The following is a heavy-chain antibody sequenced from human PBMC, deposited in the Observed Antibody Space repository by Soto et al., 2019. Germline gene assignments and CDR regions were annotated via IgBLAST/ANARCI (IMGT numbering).Heavy chain of an antibody. CDR1: GASISRDH. J-gene: IGHJ4*02. Sequence: QVQLQESGPELVKASETLSLTCSVSGASISRDHWNWIRQPPGKGLEWIGDYSGSTNYNPSLKSRPTISVDTSKNKFSLTLKSVTAADTAVYFCATYFTGAGGRGNWGQGTLVTVSS. V-gene: IGHV4-59*08. CDR2: DYSGST. CDR3: ATYFTGAGGRGN. D-gene: IGHD2-8*02.